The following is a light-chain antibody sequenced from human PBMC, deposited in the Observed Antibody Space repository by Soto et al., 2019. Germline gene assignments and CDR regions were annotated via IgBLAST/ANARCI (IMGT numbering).Light chain of an antibody. V-gene: IGKV4-1*01. J-gene: IGKJ3*01. Sequence: DIVMTQSPDSLAVSLGERATINCKSSQSVLYSSKNKNYLAWYQHKPGQPPKLLIYWTSTRESGVPDRFSGGGSGTDFTLTIIGLQAADVAVYYCQQYCGTPFTFGPGTKVEIK. CDR3: QQYCGTPFT. CDR1: QSVLYSSKNKNY. CDR2: WTS.